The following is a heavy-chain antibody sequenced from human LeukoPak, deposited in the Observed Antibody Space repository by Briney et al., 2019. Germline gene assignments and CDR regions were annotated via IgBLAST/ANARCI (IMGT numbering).Heavy chain of an antibody. CDR3: ARDSSSSLTFDY. V-gene: IGHV3-7*01. J-gene: IGHJ4*02. CDR1: GFTFSSYW. CDR2: IKQDGSEK. Sequence: SGGSLRFSCAASGFTFSSYWRSWVRQAPGKGLEWVANIKQDGSEKYYVDSVKGRLTISRDNAKNSLYLQMSSLRAEDTAVYYCARDSSSSLTFDYWGQGTLVTVSS. D-gene: IGHD6-6*01.